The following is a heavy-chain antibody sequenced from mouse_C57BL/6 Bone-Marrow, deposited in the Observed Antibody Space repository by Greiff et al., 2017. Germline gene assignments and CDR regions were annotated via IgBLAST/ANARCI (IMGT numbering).Heavy chain of an antibody. D-gene: IGHD1-1*01. Sequence: QVQLKESGPGLVQPSQSLSITCTVSGFSLTSYGVHWVRQSPGKGLEWLGVIWRGGSTDYNAAFMSRLSITKDNSKSQVFFKMNSLQADDTAIYYCAKNLPYYGSSWYFDVWGTGTTVTVSS. CDR1: GFSLTSYG. V-gene: IGHV2-5*01. J-gene: IGHJ1*03. CDR3: AKNLPYYGSSWYFDV. CDR2: IWRGGST.